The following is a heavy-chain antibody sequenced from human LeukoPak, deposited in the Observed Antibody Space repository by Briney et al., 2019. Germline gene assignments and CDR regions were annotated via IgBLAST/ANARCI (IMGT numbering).Heavy chain of an antibody. V-gene: IGHV3-30*18. CDR3: AKDLWLAVAVEVDWIDP. Sequence: QSGGSLRLSCAASGFTFSSYGMHWVRQAPGKGLEWVAVISYDGSNKYYADSVKGRFTISRDNSKNTLYLQMNSLRAEDTAVYYCAKDLWLAVAVEVDWIDPWGQGTLVTVSS. CDR1: GFTFSSYG. J-gene: IGHJ5*02. CDR2: ISYDGSNK. D-gene: IGHD6-19*01.